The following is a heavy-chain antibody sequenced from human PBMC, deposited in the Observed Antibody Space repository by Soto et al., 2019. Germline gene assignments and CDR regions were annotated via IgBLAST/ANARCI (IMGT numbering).Heavy chain of an antibody. CDR3: ATGRVLDY. Sequence: QVQLQQWGAGLLKPSETLSLTCAVYGGSFSGYYWSWIRQPPEKGLEWIGEINHSGSTNYNPSLKSRVTISVDTSKNQFSLKLSSVTAADTAVYYCATGRVLDYWGQGTLVTVSS. J-gene: IGHJ4*02. CDR1: GGSFSGYY. CDR2: INHSGST. D-gene: IGHD3-10*01. V-gene: IGHV4-34*01.